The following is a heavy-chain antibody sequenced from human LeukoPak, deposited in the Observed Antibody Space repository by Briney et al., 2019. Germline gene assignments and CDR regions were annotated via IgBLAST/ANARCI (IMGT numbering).Heavy chain of an antibody. J-gene: IGHJ4*02. CDR2: ISDSGTRT. Sequence: GGTLRLSCAASGFTFSSYGMTWVRQAPGKGLEWVAAISDSGTRTFYVDPVKGRFTISRDNSKNTLYLQMNSLRAEDTAVYYCAKDTYDNSIWGQGTLVTVSS. D-gene: IGHD3-22*01. V-gene: IGHV3-23*01. CDR3: AKDTYDNSI. CDR1: GFTFSSYG.